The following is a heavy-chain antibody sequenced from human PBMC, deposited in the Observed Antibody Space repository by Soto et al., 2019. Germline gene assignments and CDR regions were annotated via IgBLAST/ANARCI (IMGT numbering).Heavy chain of an antibody. CDR3: ACITGTTAQGP. J-gene: IGHJ5*02. CDR1: GFTFSSYW. D-gene: IGHD1-7*01. Sequence: WSLRLSCAASGFTFSSYWMHWVRQAPGKGLVWVSRINSDGSSTSYADSVKGRFTISRDNAKNTLYLQMNSLRAEDTAVYYCACITGTTAQGPWGQGTMVTVSS. CDR2: INSDGSST. V-gene: IGHV3-74*01.